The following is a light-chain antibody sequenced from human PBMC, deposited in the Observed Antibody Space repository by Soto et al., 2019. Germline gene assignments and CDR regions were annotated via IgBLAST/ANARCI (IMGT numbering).Light chain of an antibody. Sequence: DIEMTQSPSSLSASVGDSVTLTCRASQSIARYLHWYQQKPGKAPKVLIYGASNLLSGVPSRFSGSGSGTDFSLTISGLQPKDSATYYCQQSLNTPRTFGQGTKVEVK. CDR1: QSIARY. CDR3: QQSLNTPRT. CDR2: GAS. V-gene: IGKV1-39*01. J-gene: IGKJ1*01.